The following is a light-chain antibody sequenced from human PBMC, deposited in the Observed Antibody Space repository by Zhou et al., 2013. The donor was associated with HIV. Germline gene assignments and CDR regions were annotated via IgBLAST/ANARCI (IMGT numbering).Light chain of an antibody. CDR1: QSVSSSY. CDR2: GTS. Sequence: EIVLTQSPGTLSLSPGERATLSCRASQSVSSSYLAWYQQKPGQSPRLLIYGTSSRATGIPDRCSGGGSGTDFTLTISRLEPEDFAVYYCQQYGRSPGTTFGQGTRLEIK. CDR3: QQYGRSPGTT. J-gene: IGKJ5*01. V-gene: IGKV3-20*01.